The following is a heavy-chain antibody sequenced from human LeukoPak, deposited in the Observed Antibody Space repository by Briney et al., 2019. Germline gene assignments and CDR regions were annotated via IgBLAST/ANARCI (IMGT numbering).Heavy chain of an antibody. D-gene: IGHD6-19*01. V-gene: IGHV3-23*01. Sequence: PGGSLRLSCVASGFTFTTYAMTWVRQAPGKGLEWVSGIVGSGGATYYADSVKGRFTISRDNSKNTLYLQMNSPRAEDTAVYYCAADGRDDQWLVLDYWGQGTLVTVSS. J-gene: IGHJ4*02. CDR1: GFTFTTYA. CDR3: AADGRDDQWLVLDY. CDR2: IVGSGGAT.